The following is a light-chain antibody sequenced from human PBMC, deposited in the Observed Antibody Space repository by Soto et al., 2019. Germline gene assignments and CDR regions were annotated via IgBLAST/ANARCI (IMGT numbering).Light chain of an antibody. V-gene: IGLV2-11*01. CDR1: SDDVGRYDY. J-gene: IGLJ1*01. CDR2: DVN. Sequence: QSVLTQPRSVSGSPGQSVTISCGGTSDDVGRYDYVSWYQQFPGKVPKLLVYDVNLWPSGVPHRFSGSKSGNTASLTISGLQAEDEADYYCSSFAGNLFVFGTGTKLTVL. CDR3: SSFAGNLFV.